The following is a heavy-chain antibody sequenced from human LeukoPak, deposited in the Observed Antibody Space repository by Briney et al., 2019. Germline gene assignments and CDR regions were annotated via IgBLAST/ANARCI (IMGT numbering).Heavy chain of an antibody. CDR3: ATSELGYCNGGSCLPGKENDWFDP. CDR2: INHSGST. V-gene: IGHV4-34*01. CDR1: GGSFSGYY. D-gene: IGHD2-15*01. J-gene: IGHJ5*02. Sequence: SETLSLTCAVYGGSFSGYYWSWIRQPPGKGLEWIGEINHSGSTNYNPSLKSRVTISVDTSKNQFSLKLSSVTAADTAVYYCATSELGYCNGGSCLPGKENDWFDPWGQGTLVTVSS.